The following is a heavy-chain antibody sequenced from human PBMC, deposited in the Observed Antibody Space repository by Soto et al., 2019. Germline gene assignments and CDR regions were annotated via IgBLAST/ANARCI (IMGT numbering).Heavy chain of an antibody. CDR2: ITSSGGGT. Sequence: PGGSLRLSCAASGFTFSAYVMSWVRQAPGKGLEWVSSITSSGGGTYYADSVKGRFTVSRDNSKNTVYLQMNSLRDEDTAVYYCATLTAAWGQGTPVTVSS. J-gene: IGHJ4*02. CDR3: ATLTAA. V-gene: IGHV3-23*01. CDR1: GFTFSAYV. D-gene: IGHD6-13*01.